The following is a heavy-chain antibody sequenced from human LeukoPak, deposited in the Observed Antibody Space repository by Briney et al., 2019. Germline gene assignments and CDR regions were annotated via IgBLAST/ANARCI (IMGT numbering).Heavy chain of an antibody. CDR1: GYTFTSYG. J-gene: IGHJ6*02. V-gene: IGHV1-18*01. D-gene: IGHD3-10*02. CDR2: ISAYNGNT. CDR3: ARDVLSLYYYSGMDV. Sequence: ASVKVSCKASGYTFTSYGISWVRQAPGQGLEWMGGISAYNGNTNYAQRLQGRVTMTTATSTSTAYMELRSLRSADTAVYYCARDVLSLYYYSGMDVWGQGPTVTVSS.